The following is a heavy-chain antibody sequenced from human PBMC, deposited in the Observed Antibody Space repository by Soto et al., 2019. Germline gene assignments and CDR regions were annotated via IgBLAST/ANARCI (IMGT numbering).Heavy chain of an antibody. V-gene: IGHV3-7*01. CDR3: ARDRHCSSPFCHIVNRFDP. CDR1: GFTFSTYW. CDR2: IKQDESEK. D-gene: IGHD2-2*02. Sequence: EVQLVESGGDLVQPGGSLRLSCSASGFTFSTYWMSWVRQAPGKGLGWVANIKQDESEKYYVDSVKGRFSISRDNAKNSLYLQMNSLRAEDTAVYYCARDRHCSSPFCHIVNRFDPWGQGTLVTVSS. J-gene: IGHJ5*02.